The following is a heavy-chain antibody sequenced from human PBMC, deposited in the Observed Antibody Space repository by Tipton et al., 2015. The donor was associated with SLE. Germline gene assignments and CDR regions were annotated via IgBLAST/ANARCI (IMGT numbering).Heavy chain of an antibody. J-gene: IGHJ6*02. D-gene: IGHD3-10*01. CDR2: ISYDGSNK. CDR1: GFTFSSYA. Sequence: SLILSCAASGFTFSSYAMHWVRQAPGKGLEWVAVISYDGSNKYYADSVKGRFTISRDNSKNTLYLQMNSLRAEDTAVYYCARELLWFRGYGMDVWGQGTTVTVSS. V-gene: IGHV3-30*04. CDR3: ARELLWFRGYGMDV.